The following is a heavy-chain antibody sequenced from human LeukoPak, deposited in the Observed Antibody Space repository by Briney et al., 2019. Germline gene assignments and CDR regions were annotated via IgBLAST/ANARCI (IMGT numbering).Heavy chain of an antibody. CDR3: ATGRTTGTPPYYFDY. D-gene: IGHD1-1*01. J-gene: IGHJ4*02. CDR1: GYTLTELS. Sequence: ASVKVSCKVSGYTLTELSMHWVRQAPGKGLEWMGGFDPEDGETIYAQKFRGRVTMTEDTSTDTAYMELSSLRSEDTAVYYCATGRTTGTPPYYFDYWGQGTLVTVSS. CDR2: FDPEDGET. V-gene: IGHV1-24*01.